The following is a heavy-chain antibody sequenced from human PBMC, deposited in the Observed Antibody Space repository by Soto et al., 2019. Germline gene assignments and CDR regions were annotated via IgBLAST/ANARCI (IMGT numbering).Heavy chain of an antibody. D-gene: IGHD3-3*01. J-gene: IGHJ6*02. CDR2: ISGSGGST. Sequence: QPGGSLRLSCAASGFTFSSYAMSWVRQTPGKGLEWVSSISGSGGSTYYADSVKGRFTISRDSSKKTLYLQLNSLRAEDTAVYYCPKDKFPSYHFWTGDSPGDVWGQGTTVTVSS. CDR1: GFTFSSYA. CDR3: PKDKFPSYHFWTGDSPGDV. V-gene: IGHV3-23*01.